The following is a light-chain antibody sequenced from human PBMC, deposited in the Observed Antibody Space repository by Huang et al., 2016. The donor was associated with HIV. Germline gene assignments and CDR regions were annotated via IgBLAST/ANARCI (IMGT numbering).Light chain of an antibody. V-gene: IGKV3-11*01. CDR3: QQRSNWPPFT. CDR2: DAS. Sequence: EILLTQSPATLSLSPGERATLSCKASQKINTYLAWYQQKPGQAPRLLIYDASTRAPDTPARFRGSGSGTDFTLTITNLGPEDFAVYFCQQRSNWPPFTFGPGTKVDRK. CDR1: QKINTY. J-gene: IGKJ3*01.